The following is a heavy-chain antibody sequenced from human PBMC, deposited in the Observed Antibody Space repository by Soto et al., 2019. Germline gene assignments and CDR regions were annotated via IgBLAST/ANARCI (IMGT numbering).Heavy chain of an antibody. J-gene: IGHJ4*02. CDR3: AKNLWSGSGYFDY. CDR2: LSGISDYI. D-gene: IGHD3-3*01. V-gene: IGHV3-23*01. CDR1: GFTFSSYG. Sequence: GGSLRLSCAASGFTFSSYGMSWVRQVPGKGLEWISTLSGISDYIHYADSARGRFTISRDNSKNTLYLQMDSLRAEDTATYYCAKNLWSGSGYFDYWGPGILVTVSS.